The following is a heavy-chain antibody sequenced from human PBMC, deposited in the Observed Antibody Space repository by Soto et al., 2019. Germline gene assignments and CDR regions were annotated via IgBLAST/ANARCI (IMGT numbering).Heavy chain of an antibody. J-gene: IGHJ5*02. V-gene: IGHV4-31*03. D-gene: IGHD3-10*01. Sequence: PSETLSLTCTVSGGSISSGGYYWSWIRQHPGKGLEWIGYIYYSGSTYYNPSLKSRVTISVDTSKNQFSLKLSSVTAADTAVSYWARGGGGFTMVRGEAWFDPWGQGTLVTVSS. CDR3: ARGGGGFTMVRGEAWFDP. CDR2: IYYSGST. CDR1: GGSISSGGYY.